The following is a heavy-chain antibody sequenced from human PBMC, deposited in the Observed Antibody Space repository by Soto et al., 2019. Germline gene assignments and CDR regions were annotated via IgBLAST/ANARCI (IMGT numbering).Heavy chain of an antibody. D-gene: IGHD2-15*01. J-gene: IGHJ6*03. CDR2: INSDGSVS. Sequence: EVKLVESGGGLVQPGGSLRLSCAASGFTFSNYWMYWVRQAPGQGLVWVSRINSDGSVSRYADSVKGRLTISRDNVKNTLYLQMKSLRVEDTAVYYCARGDCVGGSCYSLAGSFYYYMDVWGKGTTVTVFS. CDR3: ARGDCVGGSCYSLAGSFYYYMDV. V-gene: IGHV3-74*01. CDR1: GFTFSNYW.